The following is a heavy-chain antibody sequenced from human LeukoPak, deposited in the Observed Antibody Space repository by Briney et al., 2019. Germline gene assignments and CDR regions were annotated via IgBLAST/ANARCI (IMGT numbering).Heavy chain of an antibody. J-gene: IGHJ4*02. D-gene: IGHD2-2*01. CDR3: ASTYCSSTSCYYY. CDR2: ISSSSSYI. Sequence: GGSLRLSCAASGFTFSSYSMNWVRQAPGKGLEWVSSISSSSSYIYYADSVKGRFTISRDNAKNSLYLQMNSPRAEDTAVYYCASTYCSSTSCYYYWGQGTLVTVSS. V-gene: IGHV3-21*01. CDR1: GFTFSSYS.